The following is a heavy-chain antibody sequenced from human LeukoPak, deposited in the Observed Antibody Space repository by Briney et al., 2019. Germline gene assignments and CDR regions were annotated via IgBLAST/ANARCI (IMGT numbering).Heavy chain of an antibody. V-gene: IGHV4-34*01. Sequence: SETLSLTCAVYGGSVSGYFWSWIRQPPGKGLEWIGEINHSGSTNYNPSLKSRVTMSVDTSKNQFSLKLSSVTAADTAVYYCARPYSGDYAFDIWGQGTLVTVSS. D-gene: IGHD4-17*01. CDR2: INHSGST. J-gene: IGHJ3*02. CDR1: GGSVSGYF. CDR3: ARPYSGDYAFDI.